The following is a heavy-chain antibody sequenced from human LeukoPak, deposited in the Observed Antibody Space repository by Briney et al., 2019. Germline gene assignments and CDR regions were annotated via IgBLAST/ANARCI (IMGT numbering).Heavy chain of an antibody. V-gene: IGHV4-34*01. Sequence: SETLSLTCAVYGGSFSGYYWGWIRQPPGKGLEWIGEINHSGSTNYNPSLKSRVTISVDTSKNQFSLKLSSVTAADTAVYYCARGLDYYGSGSYADYWGQGTLVTVSS. CDR2: INHSGST. D-gene: IGHD3-10*01. CDR3: ARGLDYYGSGSYADY. CDR1: GGSFSGYY. J-gene: IGHJ4*02.